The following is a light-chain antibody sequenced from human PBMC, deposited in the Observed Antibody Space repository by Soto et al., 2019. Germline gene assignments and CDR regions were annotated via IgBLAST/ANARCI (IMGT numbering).Light chain of an antibody. CDR1: QSVSRS. J-gene: IGKJ2*01. Sequence: EIVMTPSPATLSVSPVESATLSCRASQSVSRSLACYQQKNVQAPRLLIYATSTRATGLPARFSGSGSGTEFTLNIDSLESEDFAVYYCEQYRSWPQSTFGQGTNVEIK. CDR2: ATS. V-gene: IGKV3-15*01. CDR3: EQYRSWPQST.